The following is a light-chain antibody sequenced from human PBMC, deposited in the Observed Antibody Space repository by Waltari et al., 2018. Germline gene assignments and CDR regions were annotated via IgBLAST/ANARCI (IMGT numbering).Light chain of an antibody. CDR2: DVS. V-gene: IGLV2-14*03. CDR3: SSYISSSTLEV. J-gene: IGLJ3*02. Sequence: QSALTQPASVSGSPGQSITISCTGTSSDVGGYNYVSWYQQHPGQAPKLMIFDVSNRPSGVSNRFSGSKSGNTASLTISGLQAEDEADYYCSSYISSSTLEVFGGGTRLTVL. CDR1: SSDVGGYNY.